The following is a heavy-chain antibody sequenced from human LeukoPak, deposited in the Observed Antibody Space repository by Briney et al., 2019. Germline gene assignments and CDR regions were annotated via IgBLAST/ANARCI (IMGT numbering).Heavy chain of an antibody. J-gene: IGHJ4*02. CDR3: AKAPKGLRWELPETYYFDY. CDR2: IRYDGSNK. Sequence: GRSLRLSCAASGFTFSSYGMHWVRQAPGKGLEWVAFIRYDGSNKYYADSVKGRFTISRDNSKNTLYLQMNSLRAEDTAVYYCAKAPKGLRWELPETYYFDYWGQGTLVTVSS. D-gene: IGHD1-26*01. V-gene: IGHV3-30*02. CDR1: GFTFSSYG.